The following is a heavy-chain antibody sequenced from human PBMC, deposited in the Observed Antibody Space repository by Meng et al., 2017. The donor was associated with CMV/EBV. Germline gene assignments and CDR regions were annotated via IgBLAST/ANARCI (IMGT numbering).Heavy chain of an antibody. Sequence: GGSLRLSCAASGFTVSSYSMNWVRQAPGKGLEWVSSISSSSSYIYYADSVKGRFTISRDNAKNSLYLQMNSLRAEDTAVYYCARLYLPLGFDYWGQGTLVTVSS. D-gene: IGHD2-2*02. CDR3: ARLYLPLGFDY. J-gene: IGHJ4*02. CDR2: ISSSSSYI. V-gene: IGHV3-21*01. CDR1: GFTVSSYS.